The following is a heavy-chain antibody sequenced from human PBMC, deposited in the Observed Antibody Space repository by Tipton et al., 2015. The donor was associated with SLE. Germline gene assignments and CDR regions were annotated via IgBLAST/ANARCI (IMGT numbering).Heavy chain of an antibody. D-gene: IGHD4-11*01. CDR1: GGSFSGYY. V-gene: IGHV4-34*01. Sequence: TLSLTCAVYGGSFSGYYWSWIRQPPGKGLEWIGEINHSGSTNYNPSLKSRVTISVDTSKNQFSLKLSSVTAADTAVYYCARARLQSTHNWFDPWGQGTLVTVSS. CDR2: INHSGST. J-gene: IGHJ5*02. CDR3: ARARLQSTHNWFDP.